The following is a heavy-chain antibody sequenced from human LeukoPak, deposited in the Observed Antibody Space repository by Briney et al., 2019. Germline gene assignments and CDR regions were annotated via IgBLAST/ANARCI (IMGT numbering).Heavy chain of an antibody. J-gene: IGHJ4*02. CDR2: ISHSGST. V-gene: IGHV4-34*01. CDR3: ARLPRYCSSTSCPFDY. Sequence: ASETLSLTCAVSGGSFSGYYWSWIRQPPGKGLEWIGEISHSGSTNYSPSLKSRVTISVDTSKNQFSLNLSSVTAADTAVYYCARLPRYCSSTSCPFDYWGQGTLVTVSS. CDR1: GGSFSGYY. D-gene: IGHD2-2*01.